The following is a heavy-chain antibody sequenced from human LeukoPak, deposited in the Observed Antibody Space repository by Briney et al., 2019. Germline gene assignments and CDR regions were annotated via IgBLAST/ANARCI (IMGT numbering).Heavy chain of an antibody. CDR1: GGSFSSYY. CDR2: IYYSGST. CDR3: ARGRVTIFGVASYYFDY. Sequence: SETLSLTCTASGGSFSSYYWSWVRQPPGKGLEWIWYIYYSGSTNYNPSLKSRVTISVDTSKNQFSLKLSSVTAADTAVYYCARGRVTIFGVASYYFDYWGQGTLVTVSS. J-gene: IGHJ4*02. D-gene: IGHD3-3*01. V-gene: IGHV4-59*01.